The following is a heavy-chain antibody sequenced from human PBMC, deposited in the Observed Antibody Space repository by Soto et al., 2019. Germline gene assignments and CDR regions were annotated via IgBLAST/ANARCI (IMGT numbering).Heavy chain of an antibody. D-gene: IGHD3-10*01. CDR1: GGSITSYH. V-gene: IGHV4-59*08. J-gene: IGHJ4*02. CDR2: IYYSGST. Sequence: SETLSLTCTVSGGSITSYHWSWIRQPPGKGLEWIGYIYYSGSTTYNPSLKSRVTISIDTSKNQLSLKLSSVTAADTAVYYCARHQKEYYYGSGSYYPIHFDYWGQGTLVTVS. CDR3: ARHQKEYYYGSGSYYPIHFDY.